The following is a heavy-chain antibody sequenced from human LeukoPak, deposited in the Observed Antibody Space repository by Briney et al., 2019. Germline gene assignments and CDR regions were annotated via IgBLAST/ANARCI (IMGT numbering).Heavy chain of an antibody. CDR1: GFTFTSYA. J-gene: IGHJ4*02. D-gene: IGHD2-2*01. V-gene: IGHV3-23*01. CDR3: AKRYCSSTSCSFFDF. Sequence: GGSLRLSCAASGFTFTSYAMSWVRQAPGRGLEWVSAISGSGGSTYYADSAKGRFTISRDNSKNTLYVQMNSLRAEDTAVYYCAKRYCSSTSCSFFDFWGQGTLVTVSS. CDR2: ISGSGGST.